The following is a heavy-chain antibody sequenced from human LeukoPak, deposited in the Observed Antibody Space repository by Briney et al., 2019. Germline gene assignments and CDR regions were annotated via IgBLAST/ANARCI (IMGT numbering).Heavy chain of an antibody. D-gene: IGHD6-13*01. Sequence: QPGRSLRLSCAASGFTFSSYAMHWVRQAPGKGLEWVAVISYDGSNKYYVDSVKGRFTISRDNSKNTLYLQMNSLRAEDTAVYYCARGSSWQIYYFDYWGQGTLVTVSS. CDR1: GFTFSSYA. CDR3: ARGSSWQIYYFDY. J-gene: IGHJ4*02. V-gene: IGHV3-30-3*01. CDR2: ISYDGSNK.